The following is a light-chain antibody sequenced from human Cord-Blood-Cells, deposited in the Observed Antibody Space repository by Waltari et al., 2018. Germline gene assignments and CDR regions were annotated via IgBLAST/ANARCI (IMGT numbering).Light chain of an antibody. CDR1: RSDVGGYNY. V-gene: IGLV2-14*01. CDR2: EVS. J-gene: IGLJ1*01. CDR3: SSYTSSSTYV. Sequence: QSALTQPASVSGSPGQSTTISCTGTRSDVGGYNYVSWYQQHPGKAPKLMIYEVSNRPSGVSNRFSVSKSGNTASLTISGLQAEDEADYYCSSYTSSSTYVFGTGTKVTVL.